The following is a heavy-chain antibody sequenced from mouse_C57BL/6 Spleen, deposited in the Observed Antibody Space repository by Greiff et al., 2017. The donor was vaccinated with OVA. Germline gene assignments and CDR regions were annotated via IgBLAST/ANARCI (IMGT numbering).Heavy chain of an antibody. CDR3: AREGIYYDRVFDY. D-gene: IGHD2-4*01. J-gene: IGHJ2*01. V-gene: IGHV1-61*01. Sequence: VQLQQPGAELVRPGSSVKLSCKASGYTFTSYWMDWVKQRPGQGLEWIGNIYPSDSETHYNQKFKDKATLTVDKSSSTAYMQLSSLTSEDSAVYYCAREGIYYDRVFDYWGQGTTLTVSS. CDR2: IYPSDSET. CDR1: GYTFTSYW.